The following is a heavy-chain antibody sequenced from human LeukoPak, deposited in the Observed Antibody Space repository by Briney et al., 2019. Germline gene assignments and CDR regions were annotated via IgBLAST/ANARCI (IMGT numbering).Heavy chain of an antibody. CDR1: GYTXTGYY. CDR2: IDPKSGGT. Sequence: ASVKVSCKASGYTXTGYYMHGLRQAPGQGLEWMGWIDPKSGGTNYVEKFLGRVTMTRDTSISTAYMELSRLRSDDTAVYSCARGWDNWDYWGQGTLVTVSS. V-gene: IGHV1-2*02. CDR3: ARGWDNWDY. D-gene: IGHD1-1*01. J-gene: IGHJ4*02.